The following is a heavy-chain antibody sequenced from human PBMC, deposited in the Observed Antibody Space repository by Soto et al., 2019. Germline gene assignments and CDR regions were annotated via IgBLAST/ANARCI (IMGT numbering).Heavy chain of an antibody. CDR3: ASSTYYGSEKFYYYTVDV. D-gene: IGHD3-10*01. V-gene: IGHV1-69*12. CDR1: GGTFSSYA. J-gene: IGHJ6*02. Sequence: QVQLVQSGAEVKQPGSSVKVSCKASGGTFSSYAISWVRQAPGQGLEWMGGIIPIFGIANYAQKFQGRVTITAYESTNTAYMDLSSLRSEDTAVYYCASSTYYGSEKFYYYTVDVWGQGTTVTVSS. CDR2: IIPIFGIA.